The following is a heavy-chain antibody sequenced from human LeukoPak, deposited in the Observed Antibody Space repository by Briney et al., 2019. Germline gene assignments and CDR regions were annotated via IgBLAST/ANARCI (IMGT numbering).Heavy chain of an antibody. J-gene: IGHJ3*02. CDR2: MNPNSGNT. D-gene: IGHD5-24*01. CDR3: ARFRGDGYQGDASDI. Sequence: ASVKVSCKASGYTFTSYDINRVRQATGQGPEWMGWMNPNSGNTGYAQKFQGRVTMTRNTSISTAYMELSSLRSEDTAVYYCARFRGDGYQGDASDIWGQGTMVTVSS. CDR1: GYTFTSYD. V-gene: IGHV1-8*01.